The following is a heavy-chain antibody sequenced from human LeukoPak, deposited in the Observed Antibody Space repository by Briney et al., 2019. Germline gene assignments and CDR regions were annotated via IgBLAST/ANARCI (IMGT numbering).Heavy chain of an antibody. CDR2: ISSSGGAI. V-gene: IGHV3-48*04. CDR1: GFSLKTYG. Sequence: GGSLRLSCAVSGFSLKTYGMNWVRQAPGKGLEWIAQISSSGGAIYYADSVKGRFTISRDNAENSLCLQMNSLGAEDTAVYYCARETSTAEYYFDYWGRGTLVTVSS. D-gene: IGHD4-11*01. CDR3: ARETSTAEYYFDY. J-gene: IGHJ4*02.